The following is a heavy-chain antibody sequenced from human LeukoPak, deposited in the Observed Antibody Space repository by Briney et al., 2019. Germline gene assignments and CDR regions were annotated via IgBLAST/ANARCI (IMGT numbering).Heavy chain of an antibody. CDR1: GFTFSSYW. V-gene: IGHV3-7*01. D-gene: IGHD2-2*01. J-gene: IGHJ3*02. CDR2: IKPDGSDK. CDR3: AKCRDTSCNDAFDM. Sequence: PGGSLRLSCAATGFTFSSYWLSWVRQAPGKGPEWVANIKPDGSDKYYVDSVKGRFTISRDNAKNSLYLQMNSLRDEDTAVYYCAKCRDTSCNDAFDMWGQGTTVIVSS.